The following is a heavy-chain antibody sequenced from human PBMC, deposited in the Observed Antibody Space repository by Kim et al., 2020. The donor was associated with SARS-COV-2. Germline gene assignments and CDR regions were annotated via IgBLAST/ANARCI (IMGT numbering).Heavy chain of an antibody. J-gene: IGHJ4*02. CDR3: ARHVGASAVDY. Sequence: NHAQKLQGRVTMTTDTAPSTAYMALRSLRSDDTAVYYCARHVGASAVDYWGQGTLVTVSS. D-gene: IGHD1-26*01. V-gene: IGHV1-18*01.